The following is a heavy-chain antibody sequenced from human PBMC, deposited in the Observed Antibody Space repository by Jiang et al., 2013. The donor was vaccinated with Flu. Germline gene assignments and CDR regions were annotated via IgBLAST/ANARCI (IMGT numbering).Heavy chain of an antibody. V-gene: IGHV3-30*04. CDR2: ISYDGSNK. CDR3: ARDSRLAFDY. J-gene: IGHJ4*02. Sequence: VESGGGVVQPGRSLRLSCAASGFTFSSYAMHWVRQAPGKGLEWVAVISYDGSNKYYADSVKGRFTISRDNAKNSLYLQMNSLRAEDTAVYYCARDSRLAFDYWGQGTLVTVSS. CDR1: GFTFSSYA.